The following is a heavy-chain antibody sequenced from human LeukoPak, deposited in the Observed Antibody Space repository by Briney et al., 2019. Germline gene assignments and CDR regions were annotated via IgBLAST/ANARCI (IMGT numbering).Heavy chain of an antibody. CDR3: ARDGITCTRDY. CDR1: GFIFRSYW. D-gene: IGHD1-7*01. V-gene: IGHV3-7*01. CDR2: IDEHGFKT. J-gene: IGHJ4*02. Sequence: PGGSLRLSCAASGFIFRSYWMVWVRQAPGKGLEWVASIDEHGFKTYYAASVTGRFTIYKDTAKNSLDLQMNSLRAEDTAVYYCARDGITCTRDYWGQGALVTVSS.